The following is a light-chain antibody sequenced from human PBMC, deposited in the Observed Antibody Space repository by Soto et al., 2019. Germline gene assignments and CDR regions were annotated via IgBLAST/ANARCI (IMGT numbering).Light chain of an antibody. CDR3: QQYSRFSWT. CDR2: KAS. Sequence: DIQMTQSPSTLSASVGDRVTITCRASQSIDKWLAWYQQKPGKAPKLLIYKASILQSGGPSRFSGSGSGTEFTLTFSSLQPDDVGSYFCQQYSRFSWTFGQGTKVEIK. CDR1: QSIDKW. V-gene: IGKV1-5*03. J-gene: IGKJ1*01.